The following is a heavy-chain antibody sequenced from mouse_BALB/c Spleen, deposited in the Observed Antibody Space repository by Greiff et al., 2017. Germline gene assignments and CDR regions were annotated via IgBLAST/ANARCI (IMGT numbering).Heavy chain of an antibody. CDR1: GFTFSNYW. J-gene: IGHJ2*01. CDR3: TRANYYFDY. V-gene: IGHV6-6*02. CDR2: IRLKSNNYAT. D-gene: IGHD4-1*01. Sequence: EVMLVESGGGLVQPGGSMKLSCVASGFTFSNYWMNWVRQSPEKGLEWVAEIRLKSNNYATHYAESVKGRFTISRDDSKSSVYLQMNNLRAEDTGIYYCTRANYYFDYWGQGTTLTVSS.